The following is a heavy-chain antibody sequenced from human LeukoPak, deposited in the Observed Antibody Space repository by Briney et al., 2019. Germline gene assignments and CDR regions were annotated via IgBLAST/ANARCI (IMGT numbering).Heavy chain of an antibody. CDR3: ARGGDIVVVPAAEYNWFDP. Sequence: ASVKVSCKASGYTFTSYDINWVRQATGQGLEWMGWMNPNSGNTGYAQKFQGRVTMTGNTSISTAYMELSSLRSEDTAVYYCARGGDIVVVPAAEYNWFDPWGQGTLVTVSS. D-gene: IGHD2-2*01. CDR2: MNPNSGNT. J-gene: IGHJ5*02. V-gene: IGHV1-8*01. CDR1: GYTFTSYD.